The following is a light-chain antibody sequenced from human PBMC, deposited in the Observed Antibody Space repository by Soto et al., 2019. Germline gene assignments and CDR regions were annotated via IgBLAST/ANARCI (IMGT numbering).Light chain of an antibody. CDR2: AAS. J-gene: IGKJ1*01. CDR3: LQDYGDSWT. Sequence: TESPESLCAAKGCKIMMTPRASRDVGSDVSWYQQKPGQAPKLLIYAASNLYTGVPSRFSGSRSGTEFTITISSLQPEDFAPYYCLQDYGDSWTLGQGTKVDIK. V-gene: IGKV1-6*01. CDR1: RDVGSD.